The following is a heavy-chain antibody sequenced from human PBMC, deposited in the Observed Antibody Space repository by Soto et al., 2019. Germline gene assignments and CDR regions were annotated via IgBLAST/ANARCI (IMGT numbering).Heavy chain of an antibody. J-gene: IGHJ6*02. Sequence: GASVKVSCKASGYTFTSYAMHWVRQAPGQRLEWMGWINAGNGNTKYSQKFQGRVTITRDTSASTAYMELSSLRSEDTAVYYCARGASLHGVCYYNHDMDVWGQGTTVTVSS. CDR2: INAGNGNT. CDR3: ARGASLHGVCYYNHDMDV. V-gene: IGHV1-3*01. CDR1: GYTFTSYA. D-gene: IGHD3-10*01.